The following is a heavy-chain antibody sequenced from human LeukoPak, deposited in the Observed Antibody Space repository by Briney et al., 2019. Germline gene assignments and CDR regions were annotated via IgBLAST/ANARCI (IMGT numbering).Heavy chain of an antibody. CDR2: IYTSGST. CDR3: AREDPLKYCSSTSCYRIDP. CDR1: GGSISSYY. Sequence: SETLSLTCTVSGGSISSYYWSWIRQPAGKGLEWIGRIYTSGSTNYNPSLKSRVTMSVDTSKNQFSLKLRSVTAADTAVYYCAREDPLKYCSSTSCYRIDPWGQGTLVTVSS. D-gene: IGHD2-2*02. V-gene: IGHV4-4*07. J-gene: IGHJ5*02.